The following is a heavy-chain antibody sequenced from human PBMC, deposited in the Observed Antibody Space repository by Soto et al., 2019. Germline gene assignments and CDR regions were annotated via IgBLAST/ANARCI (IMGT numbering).Heavy chain of an antibody. CDR2: IYYSGST. J-gene: IGHJ4*02. CDR1: GGSISSGGYY. D-gene: IGHD5-18*01. CDR3: ARDTPRGYSYGSFDY. Sequence: SETLSLTCTVSGGSISSGGYYWSWIRQHPGKGLEWIGYIYYSGSTYYDPSLKSRVTISVDTSKNQFSLKLSSVTAADTAVYYCARDTPRGYSYGSFDYWGQGTLVTVSS. V-gene: IGHV4-31*03.